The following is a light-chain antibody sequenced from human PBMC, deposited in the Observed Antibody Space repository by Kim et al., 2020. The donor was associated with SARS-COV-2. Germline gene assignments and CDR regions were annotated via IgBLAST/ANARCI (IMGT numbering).Light chain of an antibody. V-gene: IGKV1-39*01. J-gene: IGKJ2*01. CDR2: AAS. CDR3: HQTYFAPFT. CDR1: GGIGDY. Sequence: SASAGDSVTITGRPSGGIGDYVSWYQQKSGKAPRLLIHAASRVQSGVPSRFSGSRSGTEYTLAISDLQPEDSATYFCHQTYFAPFTFGQGTKLEI.